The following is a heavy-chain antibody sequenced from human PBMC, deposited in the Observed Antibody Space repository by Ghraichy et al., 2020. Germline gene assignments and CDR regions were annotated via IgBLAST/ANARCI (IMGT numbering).Heavy chain of an antibody. Sequence: GGSLRLSCAAYGFTFSSYAMSWVRQAPGEGLEWVAAISGGGGSADYAGSVKGRFAISRDNSKDTLFLEMNSLRAEDTAVYYCAKTVMGDFWRASYDYYYYGMDDWGQGTTVTVSS. V-gene: IGHV3-23*01. J-gene: IGHJ6*02. CDR1: GFTFSSYA. D-gene: IGHD3-3*01. CDR3: AKTVMGDFWRASYDYYYYGMDD. CDR2: ISGGGGSA.